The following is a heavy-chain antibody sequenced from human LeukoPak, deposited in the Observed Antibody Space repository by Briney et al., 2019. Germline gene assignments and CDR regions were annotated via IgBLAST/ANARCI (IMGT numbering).Heavy chain of an antibody. CDR3: ATDGAGFDT. V-gene: IGHV3-11*01. CDR2: INIGGTNT. Sequence: PGRSLRLSCAASGFTFNDYYMSWIRQAPGKGLEWHSYINIGGTNTHYAASVKGRFTISRDNAKKSLYLEMNNLRAEDTAVYYCATDGAGFDTWGQGVLVTVSS. J-gene: IGHJ5*02. CDR1: GFTFNDYY.